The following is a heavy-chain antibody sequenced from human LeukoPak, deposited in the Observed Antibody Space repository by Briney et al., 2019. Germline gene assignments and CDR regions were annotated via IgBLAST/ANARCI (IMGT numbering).Heavy chain of an antibody. J-gene: IGHJ4*02. CDR2: INSNSGGT. V-gene: IGHV1-2*02. D-gene: IGHD1-26*01. Sequence: ASVKLSCKAPGYTFTGYYIHWVRQAPGQGLEWMGWINSNSGGTNSAQKFQGRVTMTRDTSISTAYMELSRLRSDDTAVYYCARHPYSGSYHFDYWGQGTLVTVSS. CDR3: ARHPYSGSYHFDY. CDR1: GYTFTGYY.